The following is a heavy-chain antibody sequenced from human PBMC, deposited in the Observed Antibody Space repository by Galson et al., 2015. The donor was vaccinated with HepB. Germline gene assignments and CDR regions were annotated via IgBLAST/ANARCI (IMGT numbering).Heavy chain of an antibody. V-gene: IGHV1-46*01. J-gene: IGHJ4*02. CDR2: INPSGGST. CDR3: ARYYDFWSGYGGGFDY. Sequence: SVKVSCKASGYTFTSYHMHWVRQAPGQGLEWMGIINPSGGSTSYAQKFQGRVTMTRDTSTSTVYMELSSLRSEDTAVYYCARYYDFWSGYGGGFDYWGQGTLVTVSS. CDR1: GYTFTSYH. D-gene: IGHD3-3*01.